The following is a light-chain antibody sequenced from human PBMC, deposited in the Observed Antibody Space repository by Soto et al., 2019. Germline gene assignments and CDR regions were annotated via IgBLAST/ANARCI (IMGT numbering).Light chain of an antibody. CDR2: DAS. V-gene: IGKV3-11*01. CDR1: QSVNSY. CDR3: QQRSSWPLLT. Sequence: EIVLTQSPATLSLSPGERATLSCRASQSVNSYLAWYQQKPGQAPRLLIYDASNRATGIPARFSGGGSGTDVTHTISSLEPEDFAIYYCQQRSSWPLLTFGGGTKVEIK. J-gene: IGKJ4*01.